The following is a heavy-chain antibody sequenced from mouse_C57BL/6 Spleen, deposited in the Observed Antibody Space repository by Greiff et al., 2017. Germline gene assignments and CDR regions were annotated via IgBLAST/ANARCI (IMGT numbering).Heavy chain of an antibody. CDR3: ARDPYYDGYLYYFDY. CDR1: GYSITSGYY. CDR2: ISYDGSN. Sequence: EVQLQESGPGLVKPSQSLSLTCSVTGYSITSGYYWNWIRQFPGNKLEWMGYISYDGSNNYNPSLKNRISITRDTSKNQFFLKLNSVTTEDTATYYCARDPYYDGYLYYFDYWGQGTTLTVSS. V-gene: IGHV3-6*01. D-gene: IGHD2-3*01. J-gene: IGHJ2*01.